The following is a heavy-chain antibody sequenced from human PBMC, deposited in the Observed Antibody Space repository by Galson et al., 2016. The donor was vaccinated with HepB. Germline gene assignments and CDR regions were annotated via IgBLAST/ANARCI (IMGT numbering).Heavy chain of an antibody. V-gene: IGHV4-39*02. Sequence: SETLSLTCAVSGGSISRDIFYWGWIRQPPGKGLEWIGNIYYSGYTHYNPSLRSRLTMSVDTSKQQFSLDLSSVTAADTAVYYCARDGRLTSGLDYWGQGALVTVSS. D-gene: IGHD6-19*01. CDR2: IYYSGYT. CDR3: ARDGRLTSGLDY. J-gene: IGHJ4*02. CDR1: GGSISRDIFY.